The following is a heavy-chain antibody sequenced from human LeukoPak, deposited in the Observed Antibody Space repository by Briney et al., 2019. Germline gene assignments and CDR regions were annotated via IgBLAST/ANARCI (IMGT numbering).Heavy chain of an antibody. D-gene: IGHD3-10*01. J-gene: IGHJ4*02. Sequence: SETLSLTCTVSGGSISSGSYYWSWIRQPAGKGLEWIGRIYTSGSTNYNPSLKSRVTISVDTSKNQFSLKLSSVTAAETAVYYCARDLSPLPRGSGSGSYYQVWGQGTLVTVSS. CDR3: ARDLSPLPRGSGSGSYYQV. V-gene: IGHV4-61*02. CDR1: GGSISSGSYY. CDR2: IYTSGST.